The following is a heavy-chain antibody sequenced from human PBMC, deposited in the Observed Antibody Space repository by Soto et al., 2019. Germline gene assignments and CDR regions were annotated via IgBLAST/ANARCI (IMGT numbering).Heavy chain of an antibody. V-gene: IGHV4-34*01. D-gene: IGHD2-15*01. J-gene: IGHJ6*02. CDR1: GGSFSGYY. CDR3: ARGTGYCSGGSCYHYYYGMDV. CDR2: INHSGST. Sequence: PSETLSLTCAVYGGSFSGYYWSWIRQPPGKGLEWIGEINHSGSTNYNPSLKSRVTISVDTSKNQFSLKLSSVTAADTAVYYCARGTGYCSGGSCYHYYYGMDVWGQGTTVTAP.